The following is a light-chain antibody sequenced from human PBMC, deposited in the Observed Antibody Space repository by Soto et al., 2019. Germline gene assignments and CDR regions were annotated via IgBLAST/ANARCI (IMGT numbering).Light chain of an antibody. CDR3: QTWGTGIHYV. CDR1: SGHSSYA. Sequence: QPVLTQSPSASASLGASVKLTCTLSSGHSSYAIAWHQQQPEKGPRYLMKLNSDGSHSKGDGIPDRFSGSSSGAERYLTISSLQSEDEADYYCQTWGTGIHYVFGTGTKLNV. CDR2: LNSDGSH. V-gene: IGLV4-69*01. J-gene: IGLJ1*01.